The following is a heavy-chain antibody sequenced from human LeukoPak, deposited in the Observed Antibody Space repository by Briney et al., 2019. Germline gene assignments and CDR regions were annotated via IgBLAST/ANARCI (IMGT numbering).Heavy chain of an antibody. CDR1: GFSFNNYW. J-gene: IGHJ4*02. CDR3: ATSTMGAGYFDD. D-gene: IGHD3-16*01. CDR2: VQKDGGEK. Sequence: GGSLRLSCEASGFSFNNYWMNWVRQAPGKGLEWVANVQKDGGEKQYVDSVKGRFTISRDNAKNLVYLQLNSLRAEDTAVYYRATSTMGAGYFDDWGQGTLVTVSS. V-gene: IGHV3-7*01.